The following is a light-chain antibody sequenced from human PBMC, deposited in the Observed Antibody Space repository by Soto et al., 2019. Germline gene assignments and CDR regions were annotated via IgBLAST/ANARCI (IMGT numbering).Light chain of an antibody. CDR3: QQYGSSFFT. J-gene: IGKJ4*01. CDR1: QSVTSGY. Sequence: EIVLTQSPGTLSLSPGERATLSCRASQSVTSGYLAWYQRKPGQAPRLLIYGASRRATGIPERFSGSGSGTDFTLTISRLEPEDFAEYFCQQYGSSFFTFGGGTTVEI. V-gene: IGKV3-20*01. CDR2: GAS.